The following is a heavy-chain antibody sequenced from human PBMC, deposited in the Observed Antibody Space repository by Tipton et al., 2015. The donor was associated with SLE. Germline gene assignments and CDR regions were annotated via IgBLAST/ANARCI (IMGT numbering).Heavy chain of an antibody. CDR1: GFTFSSYE. CDR2: ISSSGSTI. J-gene: IGHJ4*02. CDR3: AKRSADTGGFFES. V-gene: IGHV3-48*03. Sequence: SLRLSCAASGFTFSSYEMNWVRQAPGKGLEWVSYISSSGSTIYYADSVRGRFTISRDNAKNSLYLQLNSLRVEDTAFYYCAKRSADTGGFFESWGQGTLVTVSS. D-gene: IGHD6-25*01.